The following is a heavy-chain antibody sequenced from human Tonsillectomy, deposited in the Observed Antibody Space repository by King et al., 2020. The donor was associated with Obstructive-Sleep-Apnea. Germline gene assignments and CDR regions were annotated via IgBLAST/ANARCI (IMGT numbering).Heavy chain of an antibody. J-gene: IGHJ4*02. CDR3: AKRVDTAMVFDY. Sequence: VQLVESGGGLVQPGGSLRLSCAASGFTFSNYSMSWVRQAPGKGLDGVSSMNTGGCTTYYADSVKGRFTISRDNSKNTLYLQMNSLRAEDTAVYYCAKRVDTAMVFDYWGQGTLVTVSS. CDR1: GFTFSNYS. D-gene: IGHD5-18*01. CDR2: MNTGGCTT. V-gene: IGHV3-23*04.